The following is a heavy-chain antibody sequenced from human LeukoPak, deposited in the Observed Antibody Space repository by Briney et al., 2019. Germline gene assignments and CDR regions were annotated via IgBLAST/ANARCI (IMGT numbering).Heavy chain of an antibody. V-gene: IGHV4-34*01. Sequence: SETLSLTCGVYGGSFSGYYWSWIRQPPGKGLEWIGEINPRGSTKYNPSLKSRVTLSADTSKNQFSLTLNSVAAADTAVYYCARRRLGYYFDYGGEGTRVSVSS. CDR1: GGSFSGYY. CDR3: ARRRLGYYFDY. D-gene: IGHD5-24*01. J-gene: IGHJ4*02. CDR2: INPRGST.